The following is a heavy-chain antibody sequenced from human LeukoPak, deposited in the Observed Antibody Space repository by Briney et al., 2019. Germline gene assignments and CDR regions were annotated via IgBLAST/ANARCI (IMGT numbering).Heavy chain of an antibody. J-gene: IGHJ4*02. V-gene: IGHV3-23*01. CDR2: ISSRGGDT. CDR1: GVTFSSYG. Sequence: PGGSLRLSCAASGVTFSSYGMSWVRQAPGKGLEWVSAISSRGGDTYYADSVKGRFTISRDNSKNTLYVQMNSLRAEDTAVYYCAKRVAYNSGYYWDYWGQGTLVTVSS. D-gene: IGHD6-19*01. CDR3: AKRVAYNSGYYWDY.